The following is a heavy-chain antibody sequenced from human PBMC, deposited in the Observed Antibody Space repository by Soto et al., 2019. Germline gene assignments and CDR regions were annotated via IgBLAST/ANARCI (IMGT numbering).Heavy chain of an antibody. CDR1: GASINNNDYY. CDR3: ARMSYFYDKWYFDL. J-gene: IGHJ2*01. Sequence: SATLSLTCTVSGASINNNDYYWSWIRQTPGKGLEWIGYVYYSGSTDYIPSLKSRLSMSIDKSQNQFTLKLNSVTAADTATYYCARMSYFYDKWYFDLWGRGTLVTVSS. CDR2: VYYSGST. D-gene: IGHD3-22*01. V-gene: IGHV4-30-4*01.